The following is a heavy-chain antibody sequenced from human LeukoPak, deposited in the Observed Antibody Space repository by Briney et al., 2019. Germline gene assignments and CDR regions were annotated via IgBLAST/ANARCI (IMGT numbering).Heavy chain of an antibody. CDR3: ARHRDCSTGSCYPDF. V-gene: IGHV5-10-1*01. CDR1: GYSFTSHW. J-gene: IGHJ4*02. Sequence: GESLKISCKGSGYSFTSHWITWVRQMPGKGLEWMGRIAPGDSYTNYSPSFQGHVTISADKSDSTAYLQWSSLKASDTAMYYCARHRDCSTGSCYPDFWGQGTLVTVSS. CDR2: IAPGDSYT. D-gene: IGHD2-15*01.